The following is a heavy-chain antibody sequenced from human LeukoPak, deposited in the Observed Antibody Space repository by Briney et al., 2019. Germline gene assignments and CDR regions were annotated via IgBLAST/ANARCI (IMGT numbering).Heavy chain of an antibody. J-gene: IGHJ5*02. D-gene: IGHD6-19*01. Sequence: GGSLRLSCAASGFTFSSYSMNWVRQAPGKGLEWVSSISSSSSYIYYADSVKSRFTISRDNAKNSLYLQMNSLRAEDTAVYYCARESVAGITDWFDPWGQGTLVTVSS. CDR2: ISSSSSYI. CDR3: ARESVAGITDWFDP. V-gene: IGHV3-21*01. CDR1: GFTFSSYS.